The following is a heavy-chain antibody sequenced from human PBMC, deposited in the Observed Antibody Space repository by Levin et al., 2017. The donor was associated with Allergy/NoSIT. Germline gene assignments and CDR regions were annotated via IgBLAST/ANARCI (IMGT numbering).Heavy chain of an antibody. V-gene: IGHV3-33*01. CDR2: IWYDGSNK. J-gene: IGHJ4*02. Sequence: LPGGSLRLSCAASGFTFSSYGMHWVRQAPGKGLEWVAVIWYDGSNKYYADSVKGRFTISRDNSKNTLYLQMNSLRAEDTAVYYCARTRGVMGYYFDYWGQGTLVTVSS. CDR1: GFTFSSYG. CDR3: ARTRGVMGYYFDY. D-gene: IGHD3-10*01.